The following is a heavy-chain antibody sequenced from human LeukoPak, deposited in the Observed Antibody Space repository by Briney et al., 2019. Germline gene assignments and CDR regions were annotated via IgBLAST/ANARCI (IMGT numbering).Heavy chain of an antibody. D-gene: IGHD3-22*01. J-gene: IGHJ1*01. CDR1: GFTFSSYA. CDR2: ISGSGGST. V-gene: IGHV3-23*01. CDR3: AKDQIYYDSSGYYGLAEYFQH. Sequence: LTGASLRLSCAASGFTFSSYAMSWVRQAPGKGLEWVSAISGSGGSTYYADSVKGRFTISRDNSKNTLYLQMNSLRAEDTAVYYCAKDQIYYDSSGYYGLAEYFQHRGQGTLVTVSS.